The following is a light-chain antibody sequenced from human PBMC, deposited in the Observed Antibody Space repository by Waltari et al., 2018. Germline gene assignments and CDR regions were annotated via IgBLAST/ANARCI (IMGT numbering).Light chain of an antibody. CDR1: QNVLFASNNKNY. Sequence: DIVMTQSPDSLAVSLGERATISCKSSQNVLFASNNKNYLAWYQHKPRQPPKLLFFWASTREAGVPDRVSASGSATDFTLTINNLQAEDVAVYSCQQYFKSPPTFGQGTRVEIK. V-gene: IGKV4-1*01. CDR3: QQYFKSPPT. CDR2: WAS. J-gene: IGKJ1*01.